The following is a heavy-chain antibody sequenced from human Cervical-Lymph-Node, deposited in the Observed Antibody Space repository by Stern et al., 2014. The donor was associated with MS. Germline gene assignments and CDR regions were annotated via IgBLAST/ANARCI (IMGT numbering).Heavy chain of an antibody. CDR2: IYYRGCA. J-gene: IGHJ5*02. Sequence: QVQLQESGPGLVKPSETLSLTCTVSGGSITSGDYYWSWIRQHPGKGLEWIGYIYYRGCAYYNPSLKSRVTISLDASKNQFSLKLSSVTPADTAVYYCARDDGYCSGGTCPNWFDPWGQGTLVTVSS. V-gene: IGHV4-31*03. CDR3: ARDDGYCSGGTCPNWFDP. CDR1: GGSITSGDYY. D-gene: IGHD2-15*01.